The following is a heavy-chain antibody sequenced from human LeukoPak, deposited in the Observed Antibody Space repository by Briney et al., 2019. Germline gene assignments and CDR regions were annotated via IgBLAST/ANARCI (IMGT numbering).Heavy chain of an antibody. Sequence: SETLSLTCTVSGGSISSYYWSWIRQPPGKGLEWIGYIYYSGSTNYNPSLKSRVTISVDTSKNQFSLKLSSVTAADTAVYYCAREVYGGVDYWGQGTLVTVSS. D-gene: IGHD5/OR15-5a*01. CDR1: GGSISSYY. CDR3: AREVYGGVDY. V-gene: IGHV4-59*01. J-gene: IGHJ4*02. CDR2: IYYSGST.